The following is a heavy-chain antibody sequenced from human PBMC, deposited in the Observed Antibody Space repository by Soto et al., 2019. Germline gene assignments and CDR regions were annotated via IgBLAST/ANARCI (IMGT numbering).Heavy chain of an antibody. D-gene: IGHD1-26*01. Sequence: SETLSLTCAVSGYSISSGYYWGWIRQPPGKGLEGSGSIYHSGSTYYNPSLKSRVTISVDTSKNQFSLKLSSVTAADTAVYYCASRIVGATNSRAFDIWGQGTMVTVSS. CDR2: IYHSGST. V-gene: IGHV4-38-2*01. J-gene: IGHJ3*02. CDR3: ASRIVGATNSRAFDI. CDR1: GYSISSGYY.